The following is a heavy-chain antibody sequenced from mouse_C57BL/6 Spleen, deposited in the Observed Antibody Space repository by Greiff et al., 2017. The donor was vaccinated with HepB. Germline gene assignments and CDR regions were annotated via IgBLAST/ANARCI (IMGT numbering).Heavy chain of an antibody. CDR3: ARQGDYDEFAY. CDR1: GYAFSSYW. Sequence: QVQLKQSGAELVKPGASVKISCKASGYAFSSYWMNWVKQRPGKGLEWIGQIYPGDGDTNYNGKFKGKATLTADKSSSTAYMQRSSLTSEDSAVYFCARQGDYDEFAYWGQGTLVTVSA. D-gene: IGHD2-4*01. CDR2: IYPGDGDT. J-gene: IGHJ3*01. V-gene: IGHV1-80*01.